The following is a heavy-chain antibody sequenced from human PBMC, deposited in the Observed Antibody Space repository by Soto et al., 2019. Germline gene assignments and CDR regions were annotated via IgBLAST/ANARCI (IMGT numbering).Heavy chain of an antibody. CDR3: ARSLPYDFWTGYPNWFDP. V-gene: IGHV3-11*01. J-gene: IGHJ5*02. Sequence: SGGSLRLSCAASGFTFSDYYMIWIRQAPGKGLERVSYISDSGSTISYADSVKGRFTISRDNAKYSLYLQMNSLRADDTAVYYCARSLPYDFWTGYPNWFDPWGQGTLVTVSS. D-gene: IGHD3-3*01. CDR1: GFTFSDYY. CDR2: ISDSGSTI.